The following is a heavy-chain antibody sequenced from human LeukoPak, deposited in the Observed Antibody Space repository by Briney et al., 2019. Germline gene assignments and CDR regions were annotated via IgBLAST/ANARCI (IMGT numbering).Heavy chain of an antibody. D-gene: IGHD1-14*01. CDR2: IHRSGSP. J-gene: IGHJ4*02. V-gene: IGHV4-4*02. Sequence: GSLRLSCAASGFTVSSSFMSWVRQAPGKGLEWIGEIHRSGSPNYNPSLQSRVTISIDRSRNQIVLELSSVTAADTAVYYCAREILGGFNPGAYWGQGTLVTVPS. CDR1: GFTVSSSF. CDR3: AREILGGFNPGAY.